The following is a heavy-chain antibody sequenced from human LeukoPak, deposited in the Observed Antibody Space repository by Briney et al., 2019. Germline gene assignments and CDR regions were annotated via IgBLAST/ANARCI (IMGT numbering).Heavy chain of an antibody. Sequence: GGSLRLSSAASGFTFSSHDMHWVRQTTGKGPEWVSGIGTAGDPYYLDSVKGRFTISRENAKNSLYLQMNSLRAGDTAVYYCARSRTLWGAFDIWGQGTMVTVSS. CDR2: IGTAGDP. CDR3: ARSRTLWGAFDI. J-gene: IGHJ3*02. D-gene: IGHD2-21*01. V-gene: IGHV3-13*05. CDR1: GFTFSSHD.